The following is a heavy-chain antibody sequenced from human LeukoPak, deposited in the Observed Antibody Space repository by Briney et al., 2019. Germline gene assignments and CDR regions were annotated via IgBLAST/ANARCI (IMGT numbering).Heavy chain of an antibody. Sequence: PGGSLRLSCAASGFTFSSYGMSWVRQAPGKGLEWVSVISGSGGSTYHADSVKGRFTISRDNSKNTVYVQMNSLRAEDTAVYYCAREVGPQDYWGQGTLVTVSS. J-gene: IGHJ4*02. CDR3: AREVGPQDY. CDR2: ISGSGGST. CDR1: GFTFSSYG. D-gene: IGHD1-26*01. V-gene: IGHV3-23*01.